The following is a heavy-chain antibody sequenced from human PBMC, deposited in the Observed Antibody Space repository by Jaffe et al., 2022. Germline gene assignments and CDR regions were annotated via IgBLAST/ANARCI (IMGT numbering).Heavy chain of an antibody. Sequence: QLQLQESGPGLVKPSETLSLTCTVSGGSISSSSYYWGWIRQPPGKGLEWIGSIYYSGSTYYNPSLKSRVTISVDTSKNQFSLKLSSVTAADTAVYYCARHSLKTRGYSYGDDNWYFDLWGRGTLVTVSS. CDR1: GGSISSSSYY. CDR3: ARHSLKTRGYSYGDDNWYFDL. D-gene: IGHD5-18*01. V-gene: IGHV4-39*01. CDR2: IYYSGST. J-gene: IGHJ2*01.